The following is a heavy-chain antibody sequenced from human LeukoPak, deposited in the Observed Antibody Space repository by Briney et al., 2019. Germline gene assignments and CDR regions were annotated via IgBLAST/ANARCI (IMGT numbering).Heavy chain of an antibody. CDR2: ISWNSGSI. D-gene: IGHD6-13*01. CDR1: GGSISSGGYS. Sequence: LSLTCAVSGGSISSGGYSWSWIRQPPGKGLEWVSGISWNSGSIGYADSVKGRFTISRDNAKNSLYLQMNSLRAEDTALYYCAKDIGLSGSSWYGGGYYYYGMDVWGQGTTVTVSS. J-gene: IGHJ6*02. CDR3: AKDIGLSGSSWYGGGYYYYGMDV. V-gene: IGHV3-9*01.